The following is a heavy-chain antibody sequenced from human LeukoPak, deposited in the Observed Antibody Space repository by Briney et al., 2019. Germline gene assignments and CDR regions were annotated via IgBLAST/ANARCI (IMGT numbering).Heavy chain of an antibody. V-gene: IGHV4-38-2*02. CDR2: IYYTGYT. J-gene: IGHJ3*02. CDR3: ASEVLRYFDWVLPDAFDI. Sequence: SETLSLTCTVSGYSMSTGYYWGWIRQPPGMGLEWIGSIYYTGYTFYTPSLKSRVTMSVDTSKNQFSLKLSSLTAADTAMYYCASEVLRYFDWVLPDAFDIWGQGTMVTVSS. CDR1: GYSMSTGYY. D-gene: IGHD3-9*01.